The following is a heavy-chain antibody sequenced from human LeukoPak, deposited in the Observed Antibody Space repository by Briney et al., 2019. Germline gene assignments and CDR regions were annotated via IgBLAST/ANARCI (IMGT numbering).Heavy chain of an antibody. D-gene: IGHD2-15*01. Sequence: PSETLSLTCAVSGGAISSSNWGGGVRQPPGKGREWMGEIYHSGSTNYNPSLTSRVTISVDKSKNQFSLKLSSVTAADTAVYYCARGAPGVDWGQGTLVTVSS. CDR3: ARGAPGVD. J-gene: IGHJ4*02. CDR1: GGAISSSNW. V-gene: IGHV4-4*02. CDR2: IYHSGST.